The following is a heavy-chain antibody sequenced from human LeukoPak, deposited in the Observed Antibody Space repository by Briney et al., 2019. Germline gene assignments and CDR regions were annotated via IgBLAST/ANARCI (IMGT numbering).Heavy chain of an antibody. Sequence: EPSETLSLTCTVSGYSISSGYYWGWIRQPPGQGLEWIGSIYHSGSTYYNPSLKSRVTISVDKSKNQFSLKLSSVTAADTAVYYCARASHDYGDYSHFDYWGQGTLVTVSS. CDR2: IYHSGST. CDR3: ARASHDYGDYSHFDY. V-gene: IGHV4-38-2*02. D-gene: IGHD4-17*01. CDR1: GYSISSGYY. J-gene: IGHJ4*02.